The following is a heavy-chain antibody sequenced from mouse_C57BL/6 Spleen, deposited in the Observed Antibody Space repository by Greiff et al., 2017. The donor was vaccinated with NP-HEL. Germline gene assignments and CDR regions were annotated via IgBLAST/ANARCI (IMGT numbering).Heavy chain of an antibody. J-gene: IGHJ4*01. CDR1: GYSFTDYN. Sequence: VQLKQSGPELVKPGASVKISCKASGYSFTDYNMNWVKQSNGKSLEWIGVINPNYGTTSYNQKFKGKATLTVDQSSSTAYMQLNSLTSEDSAVYYCARSGVYYGNFYYYAMDYWGQGTSVTVSS. V-gene: IGHV1-39*01. D-gene: IGHD2-1*01. CDR2: INPNYGTT. CDR3: ARSGVYYGNFYYYAMDY.